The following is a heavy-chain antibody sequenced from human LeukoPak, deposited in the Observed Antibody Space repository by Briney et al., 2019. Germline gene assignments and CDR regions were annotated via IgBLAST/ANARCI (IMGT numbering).Heavy chain of an antibody. CDR3: ARYTVVTPDDY. V-gene: IGHV3-48*01. Sequence: QAGGSLRLSCAASGFTFSSYWMNWVRQAPGKGLEWVSYISSSSSTIYYADSVKGRFTISRDNAKNSLYLQMNSLRAEDTAVYYCARYTVVTPDDYWGQGTLVTVSS. D-gene: IGHD4-23*01. CDR1: GFTFSSYW. CDR2: ISSSSSTI. J-gene: IGHJ4*02.